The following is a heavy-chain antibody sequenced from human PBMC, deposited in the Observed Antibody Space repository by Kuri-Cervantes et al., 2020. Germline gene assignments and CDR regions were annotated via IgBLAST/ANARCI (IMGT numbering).Heavy chain of an antibody. CDR3: ARAYEDMITKDY. J-gene: IGHJ4*02. V-gene: IGHV1-3*01. D-gene: IGHD3-16*01. CDR2: INAGNGNT. Sequence: ASVKVSCKASGYTFTSYAMHWVRQAPGQRLEWMGWINAGNGNTKYSQKFQGRVTITRDTSISTAYMELSSLRSEDTAVYYCARAYEDMITKDYWGQGTLVTVSS. CDR1: GYTFTSYA.